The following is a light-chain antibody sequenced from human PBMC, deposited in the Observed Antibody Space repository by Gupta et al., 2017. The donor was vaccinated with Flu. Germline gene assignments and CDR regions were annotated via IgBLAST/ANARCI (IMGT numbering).Light chain of an antibody. CDR3: MQALQPPLG. Sequence: VTPGEPASISCRSSQSLLHSNGNNYVDWYLQKPGQSPQLLIYMGSNRASGVPDRFSGSGSGTDFTLKISRVETEDVGVYYCMQALQPPLGFGGGTKVEIK. J-gene: IGKJ4*01. CDR1: QSLLHSNGNNY. V-gene: IGKV2-28*01. CDR2: MGS.